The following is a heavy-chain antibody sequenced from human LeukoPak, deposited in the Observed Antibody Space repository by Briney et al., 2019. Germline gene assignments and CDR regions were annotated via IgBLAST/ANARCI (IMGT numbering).Heavy chain of an antibody. V-gene: IGHV3-30-3*01. D-gene: IGHD3-9*01. CDR1: GFTFSSYA. CDR2: ISYDGSNK. Sequence: PGGSLRLSCAASGFTFSSYAMHWVRQAPGKGLEWVAVISYDGSNKYYADSVKGRFTISRDNSKNTLYLQMNSLRAEDTAVYYCAREEGGYFDWLLHGDDFDYWGQGTLVTVSS. CDR3: AREEGGYFDWLLHGDDFDY. J-gene: IGHJ4*02.